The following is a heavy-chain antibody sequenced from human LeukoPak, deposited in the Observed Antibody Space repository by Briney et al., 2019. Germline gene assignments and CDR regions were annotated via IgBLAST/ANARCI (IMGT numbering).Heavy chain of an antibody. CDR2: ISSDGSST. CDR3: ARDPGTDWRDWYFDL. D-gene: IGHD1-1*01. J-gene: IGHJ2*01. V-gene: IGHV3-74*01. CDR1: GFTFSSYW. Sequence: PGGSLRLSCAASGFTFSSYWMHWVRQAPEKGLVWVSRISSDGSSTSYADSVKGRFTISRDNAENTLYLQMNSLRAEDTAVYYRARDPGTDWRDWYFDLWGRGTLVSVSS.